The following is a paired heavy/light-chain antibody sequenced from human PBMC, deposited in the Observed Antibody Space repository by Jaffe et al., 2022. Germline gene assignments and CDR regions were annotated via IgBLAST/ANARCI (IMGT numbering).Heavy chain of an antibody. D-gene: IGHD3-3*01. CDR1: GGTFSSYA. CDR2: IIPIFGTA. CDR3: ARDPRNYDFWSGYTFYFDY. J-gene: IGHJ4*02. Sequence: QVQLVQSGAEVKKPGSSVKVSCKASGGTFSSYAISWVRQAPGQGLEWMGGIIPIFGTANYAQKFQGRVTITADESTSTAYMELSSLRSEDTAVYYCARDPRNYDFWSGYTFYFDYWGQGTLVTVSS. V-gene: IGHV1-69*01.
Light chain of an antibody. J-gene: IGKJ2*01. V-gene: IGKV3-15*01. CDR2: GAS. Sequence: EIVMTQSPATLSVSPGERATLSCRASQSVSSNLAWYQQKPGQAPRLLIYGASTRATGIPARFSGSGSGTEFTLTISSLQSEDFAVYYCQQYNNWPGTFGQGTKLEIK. CDR1: QSVSSN. CDR3: QQYNNWPGT.